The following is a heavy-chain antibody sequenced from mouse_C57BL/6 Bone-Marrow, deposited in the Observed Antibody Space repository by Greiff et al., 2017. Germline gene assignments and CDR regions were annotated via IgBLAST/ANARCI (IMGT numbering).Heavy chain of an antibody. J-gene: IGHJ4*01. V-gene: IGHV1-47*01. CDR2: FHPYNDDT. CDR1: GYTFTTYP. Sequence: VKLQESGAELVKPGASVKMSCKASGYTFTTYPIEWMKQNHGKSLEWIGNFHPYNDDTKYNEKFKGKATLTVEKSSRTVYLELSRLTSDDSAVYYCARGGGSSPGYYAMDYWGQGTSVTVSS. D-gene: IGHD1-1*01. CDR3: ARGGGSSPGYYAMDY.